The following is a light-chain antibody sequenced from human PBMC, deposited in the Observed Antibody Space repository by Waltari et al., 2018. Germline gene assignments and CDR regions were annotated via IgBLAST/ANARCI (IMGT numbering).Light chain of an antibody. J-gene: IGLJ2*01. CDR3: QVWDSSVV. V-gene: IGLV3-9*01. CDR1: YIGRNN. CDR2: RDS. Sequence: SSELTQPLSVSVALGQTAKITCGGSYIGRNNVHWYQQKPGQAPRLVIYRDSSRPSGFTERVSGSNSGNTAFLTIGGAQAGDEADYYCQVWDSSVVFGGGTKLTVL.